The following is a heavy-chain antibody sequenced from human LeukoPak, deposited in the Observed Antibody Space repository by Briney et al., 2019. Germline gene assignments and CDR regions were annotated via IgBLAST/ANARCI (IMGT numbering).Heavy chain of an antibody. Sequence: PSETLSLTCSVSGGSIISSNYYWGWIRQPPGKGLEWIGSIYQSGSGSSYYNPSLKSRVTIFGDTSKDQFFQRLGSVTAADTAVYYCASTLRFLPYRRFDYWGQGTLVTVPS. CDR3: ASTLRFLPYRRFDY. CDR1: GGSIISSNYY. J-gene: IGHJ4*02. D-gene: IGHD3-3*01. CDR2: IYQSGSGSS. V-gene: IGHV4-39*01.